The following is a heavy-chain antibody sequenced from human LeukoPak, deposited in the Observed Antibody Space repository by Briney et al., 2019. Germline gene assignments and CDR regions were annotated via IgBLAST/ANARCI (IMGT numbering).Heavy chain of an antibody. Sequence: PGGSLRLSCAASGFTFSSYWMNWVRQAPGKGLEWVSSISSSSSYIYYADSVKGRFTISRDNAKNSLYLQMNSLRAEDTAVYYCAREWVAVAGTVGAVYYYYGMDVWGQGTTVTVSS. CDR1: GFTFSSYW. CDR3: AREWVAVAGTVGAVYYYYGMDV. J-gene: IGHJ6*02. D-gene: IGHD6-19*01. CDR2: ISSSSSYI. V-gene: IGHV3-21*01.